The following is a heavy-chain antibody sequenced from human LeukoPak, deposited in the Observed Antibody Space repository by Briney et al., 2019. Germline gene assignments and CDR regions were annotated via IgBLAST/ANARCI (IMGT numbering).Heavy chain of an antibody. Sequence: PGRSLRLSCAASGFTFSSYEMNWVRQAPGKGLEWVSYISSSGSNIYYADSVKGRFTISRDNAKNSLYLQMNSLRAEDTAVYYCARGSISDSFDYWGQGTLVTVSS. J-gene: IGHJ4*02. CDR2: ISSSGSNI. V-gene: IGHV3-48*03. CDR1: GFTFSSYE. CDR3: ARGSISDSFDY. D-gene: IGHD3-9*01.